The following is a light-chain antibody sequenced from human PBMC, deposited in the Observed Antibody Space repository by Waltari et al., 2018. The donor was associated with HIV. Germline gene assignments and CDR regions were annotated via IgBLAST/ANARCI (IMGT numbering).Light chain of an antibody. CDR1: SNDVGRYNL. J-gene: IGLJ2*01. Sequence: QSALTQPASVSGSPGQSITISCTGTSNDVGRYNLVSWYQQHPGKAPKLMIYEGSTRPSGVSNRFSGSKSGNTASLTISGLQAEDEADYYRCSYAGSSTFVVFGGGTKLTVL. V-gene: IGLV2-23*03. CDR3: CSYAGSSTFVV. CDR2: EGS.